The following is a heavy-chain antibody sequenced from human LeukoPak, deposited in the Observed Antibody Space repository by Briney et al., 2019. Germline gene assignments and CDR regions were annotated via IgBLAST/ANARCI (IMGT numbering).Heavy chain of an antibody. CDR3: AKDSERIAVRPEN. CDR1: GFTFDDYA. V-gene: IGHV3-9*01. J-gene: IGHJ4*02. D-gene: IGHD6-6*01. Sequence: GGSLRLSCAASGFTFDDYAMHWVRQAPGKGLEWVSGISWNSGSIGYADSVKGRFTISRDNAKNSLYLQMNSLRAEDTALYYCAKDSERIAVRPENWGRGTLVTVSS. CDR2: ISWNSGSI.